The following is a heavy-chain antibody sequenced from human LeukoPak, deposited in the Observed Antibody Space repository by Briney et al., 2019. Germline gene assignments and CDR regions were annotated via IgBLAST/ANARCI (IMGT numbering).Heavy chain of an antibody. D-gene: IGHD3-10*01. J-gene: IGHJ6*03. V-gene: IGHV4-39*01. CDR3: ARHADGSGTIGDDRDD. CDR1: GGSISSSSYY. Sequence: SETLSLTCTVSGGSISSSSYYWGWIRQPPGKGLEWIGSIYYSGSTYYNPSLKSRVTISVDTSKNQFSLKLSSVTAADTAVYYCARHADGSGTIGDDRDDWGKGTTVTVSS. CDR2: IYYSGST.